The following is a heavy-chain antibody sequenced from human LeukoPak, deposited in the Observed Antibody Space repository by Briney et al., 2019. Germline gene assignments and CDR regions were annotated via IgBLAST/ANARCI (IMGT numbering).Heavy chain of an antibody. D-gene: IGHD3-10*01. J-gene: IGHJ6*04. Sequence: SQTLSLTCAVSGGSISSGGYSWSWIRQPPGKGLEWIGYIYQSGSTYYNPSLKSRVTISVDRSKNQFSLKLSSVTAADTAVYYCARDSGMVRGEAYYYYGMDVWGKGTTVTVSS. CDR2: IYQSGST. V-gene: IGHV4-30-2*01. CDR1: GGSISSGGYS. CDR3: ARDSGMVRGEAYYYYGMDV.